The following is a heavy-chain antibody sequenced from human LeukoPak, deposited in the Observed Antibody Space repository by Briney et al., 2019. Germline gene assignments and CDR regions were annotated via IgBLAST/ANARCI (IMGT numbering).Heavy chain of an antibody. V-gene: IGHV1-8*01. D-gene: IGHD2-15*01. CDR2: MNPNSGNT. CDR1: GYTFTSYD. CDR3: ARRRGYCSGRSCSSRGNWFDP. Sequence: GASVKVSCKASGYTFTSYDINWVRQATGQGLEGMGWMNPNSGNTGYAQKFQGRVTMTRHSSMSTAYMELSSLRSEDTAVYYCARRRGYCSGRSCSSRGNWFDPWGQGTLVTVSS. J-gene: IGHJ5*02.